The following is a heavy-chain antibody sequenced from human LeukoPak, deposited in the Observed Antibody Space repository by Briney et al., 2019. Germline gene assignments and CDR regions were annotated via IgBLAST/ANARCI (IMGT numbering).Heavy chain of an antibody. D-gene: IGHD3-10*01. J-gene: IGHJ6*03. V-gene: IGHV4-4*07. CDR2: ISTSGST. CDR3: ARGRSGYYYMDV. Sequence: PSETLSLTCTVSGGSISSDYWSWIRQPAGKGLEWIGRISTSGSTNYNPSLKSRVTTSVDTSKNQFSLNPSSVTAADTAVYYCARGRSGYYYMDVWGKGTTVTVSS. CDR1: GGSISSDY.